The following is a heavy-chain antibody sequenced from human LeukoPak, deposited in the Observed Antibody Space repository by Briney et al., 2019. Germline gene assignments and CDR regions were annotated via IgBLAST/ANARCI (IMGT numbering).Heavy chain of an antibody. J-gene: IGHJ4*02. CDR1: RFTFSSYG. D-gene: IGHD5-24*01. CDR2: ISYDGSNK. V-gene: IGHV3-30*18. CDR3: AKEGRDGFNYDY. Sequence: GRSLRLSCAASRFTFSSYGMHWVRQAPGKGLEWVAVISYDGSNKYYAGSVKGRFTVSRDNSKNTLYLQMNSLRAEDTAVYYCAKEGRDGFNYDYWGQGTLVTVSS.